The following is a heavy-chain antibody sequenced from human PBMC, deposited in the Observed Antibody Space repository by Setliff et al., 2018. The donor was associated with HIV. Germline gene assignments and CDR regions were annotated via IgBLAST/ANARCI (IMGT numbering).Heavy chain of an antibody. CDR1: GYTFTSYA. V-gene: IGHV1-69*13. CDR3: ARGRNYDSSGYGDYYYYMDV. J-gene: IGHJ6*03. D-gene: IGHD3-22*01. Sequence: GASVKVSCKASGYTFTSYAIHWVRQAPGQGLEWMGGIIPIFGTTHYAQKFQGRVTVTADESTSTAYMQLSSLRSDDTAVYYCARGRNYDSSGYGDYYYYMDVWGKGTTVTV. CDR2: IIPIFGTT.